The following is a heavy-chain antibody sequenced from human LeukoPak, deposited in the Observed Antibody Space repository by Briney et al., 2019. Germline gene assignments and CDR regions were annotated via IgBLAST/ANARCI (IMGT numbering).Heavy chain of an antibody. J-gene: IGHJ4*02. V-gene: IGHV1-18*01. CDR3: ARDGIRQWLDHLGPRSPPGVDY. CDR2: ISPYDGNT. D-gene: IGHD6-19*01. CDR1: GYSFATYG. Sequence: ASVKVSCKASGYSFATYGISWVRQAPGQGLEWMGWISPYDGNTKYSQKFQGRVTLTTETSTTTAYMELRSLRSDDTAVYYCARDGIRQWLDHLGPRSPPGVDYWGQGTLVTVSS.